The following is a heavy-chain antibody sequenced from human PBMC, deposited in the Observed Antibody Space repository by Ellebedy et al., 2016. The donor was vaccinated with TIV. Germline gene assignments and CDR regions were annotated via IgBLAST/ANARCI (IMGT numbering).Heavy chain of an antibody. D-gene: IGHD3-22*01. V-gene: IGHV1-3*01. CDR2: INAGNGNT. J-gene: IGHJ3*02. CDR1: GYTFTSYA. Sequence: ASVKVSXKASGYTFTSYAMHWVRQAPGQRLACMGWINAGNGNTKYSQKFQGRVTITRDTSASTAYMELSSLRSEDTAVYYCARDRGSLSQYYYDSSGYPDAFDIWGQGTMVTVSS. CDR3: ARDRGSLSQYYYDSSGYPDAFDI.